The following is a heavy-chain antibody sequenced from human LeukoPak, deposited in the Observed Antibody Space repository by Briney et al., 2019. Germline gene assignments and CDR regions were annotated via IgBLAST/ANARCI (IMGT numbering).Heavy chain of an antibody. J-gene: IGHJ4*02. V-gene: IGHV4-39*07. Sequence: PSETLSLTCTVSGGSISSSSYYWGWIRQPPGKGLEWIGSIYYSGSTYYNPSLKSRVTISVDTSKNQFSLKLSSVTAADTAVYYCARGDFWSAGAVFFDYWGQGTLVTVSS. CDR2: IYYSGST. CDR3: ARGDFWSAGAVFFDY. CDR1: GGSISSSSYY. D-gene: IGHD3-3*01.